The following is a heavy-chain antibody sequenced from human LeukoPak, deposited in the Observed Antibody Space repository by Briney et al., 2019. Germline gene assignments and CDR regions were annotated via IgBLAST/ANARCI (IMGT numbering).Heavy chain of an antibody. V-gene: IGHV4-39*07. CDR3: ARDPGNSAAAGLY. D-gene: IGHD6-13*01. CDR2: IYYSGST. Sequence: WVRQAPGKGLEWIGSIYYSGSTYYNPSLKSRVTISVDTSKNQFSLKLSSVTAADTAVYYCARDPGNSAAAGLYWGQGTLVTVSS. J-gene: IGHJ4*02.